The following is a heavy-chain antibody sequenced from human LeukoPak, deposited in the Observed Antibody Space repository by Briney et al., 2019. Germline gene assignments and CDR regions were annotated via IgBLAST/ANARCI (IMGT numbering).Heavy chain of an antibody. Sequence: PSETLSLTCTVSGGSNSSSSYYWGWIRQPPGKGLEWIGSIYYSGSTYYNPSLKSRVTISVDTSKNQFSLKLSSVTAADTAVYYCAMPSIAAAASGAFDIWGQGTMVTVSS. J-gene: IGHJ3*02. CDR1: GGSNSSSSYY. CDR3: AMPSIAAAASGAFDI. V-gene: IGHV4-39*01. CDR2: IYYSGST. D-gene: IGHD6-13*01.